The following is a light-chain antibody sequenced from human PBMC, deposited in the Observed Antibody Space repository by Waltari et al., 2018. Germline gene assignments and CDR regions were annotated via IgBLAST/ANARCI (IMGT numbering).Light chain of an antibody. CDR2: AAS. Sequence: DIQMTQSPSSLSASVGDRVTIPCRASQSLSSYLNWYQQKPGKAPKLLIYAASSLQSGVPSRFSGSGSETDFTLTISSLQPEDCATYYCQQSYSTPQLTFGGGTKVEIK. V-gene: IGKV1-39*01. CDR1: QSLSSY. J-gene: IGKJ4*01. CDR3: QQSYSTPQLT.